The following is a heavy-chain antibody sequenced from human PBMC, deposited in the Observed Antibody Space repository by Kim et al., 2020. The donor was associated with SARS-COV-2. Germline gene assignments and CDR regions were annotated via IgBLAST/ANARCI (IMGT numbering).Heavy chain of an antibody. CDR1: GYTFTSYG. CDR2: ISAYNGNT. J-gene: IGHJ4*02. CDR3: ARDVTSGTLLPPSSALSY. Sequence: ASVKVSCKASGYTFTSYGISWVRQAPGQGLEWMGWISAYNGNTNYAQKLQGRVTMTTDTSTSTAYMELRSLRSDDTAVYYCARDVTSGTLLPPSSALSYWGQGTLVTVSS. V-gene: IGHV1-18*01. D-gene: IGHD3-22*01.